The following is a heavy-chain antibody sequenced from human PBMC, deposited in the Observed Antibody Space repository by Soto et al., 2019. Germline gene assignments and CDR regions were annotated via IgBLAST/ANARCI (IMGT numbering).Heavy chain of an antibody. CDR1: GGSFRTFP. Sequence: QVQLVQSGTEVKKPGSSVRVSCKASGGSFRTFPLSWVRQAPGQGFEWMGGIIPLLETANYAQTFQGRVTISADESTSTAFLELSGLTTDDTAVYYCATACPFCHPRQSSALDLGAQVTHADYTMDVWGQGTTVTVSS. V-gene: IGHV1-69*01. J-gene: IGHJ6*02. CDR2: IIPLLETA. D-gene: IGHD6-19*01. CDR3: ATACPFCHPRQSSALDLGAQVTHADYTMDV.